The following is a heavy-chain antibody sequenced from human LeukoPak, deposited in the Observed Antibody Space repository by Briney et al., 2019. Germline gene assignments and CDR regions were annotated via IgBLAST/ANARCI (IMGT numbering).Heavy chain of an antibody. Sequence: PGRSLRLSCAAAGFSFSTYAMQCVRQAPGMGLEWISYISNSGDIRRYADAVKGRFAISRDNAKNSVSLQMNSLRADDTGLYFCAGGPQYSGSYGDWGQGTLVTVSS. V-gene: IGHV3-48*03. J-gene: IGHJ4*02. CDR1: GFSFSTYA. CDR3: AGGPQYSGSYGD. D-gene: IGHD1-26*01. CDR2: ISNSGDIR.